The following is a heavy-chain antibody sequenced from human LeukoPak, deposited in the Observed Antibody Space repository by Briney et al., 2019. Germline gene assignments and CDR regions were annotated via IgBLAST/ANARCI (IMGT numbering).Heavy chain of an antibody. J-gene: IGHJ5*02. D-gene: IGHD2-21*01. CDR2: IGTSSDNT. CDR3: ARAMVIRAGWFDR. CDR1: AFTFSDHY. Sequence: PGGSLTLSCAAAAFTFSDHYMTWIRQALGKGLEWVSYIGTSSDNTNYADSVKGRFTISRDNAKNSLYLQMNSLRAEDTAVYYCARAMVIRAGWFDRWGQGTLVAVSS. V-gene: IGHV3-11*05.